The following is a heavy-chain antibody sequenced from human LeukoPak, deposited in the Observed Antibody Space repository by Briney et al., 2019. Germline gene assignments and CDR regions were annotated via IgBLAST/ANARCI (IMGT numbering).Heavy chain of an antibody. V-gene: IGHV4-59*12. CDR2: FYYRGST. J-gene: IGHJ4*02. CDR1: GGSISSYY. CDR3: ARHSGTLGYFDY. Sequence: SETLSLTCTISGGSISSYYWSWIRQPPGKGLEWIGYFYYRGSTNYNPSLKSRVTISLDTSKNQFSLRLRSVTAADTAVYYCARHSGTLGYFDYWGQGTRVTVSS. D-gene: IGHD1-14*01.